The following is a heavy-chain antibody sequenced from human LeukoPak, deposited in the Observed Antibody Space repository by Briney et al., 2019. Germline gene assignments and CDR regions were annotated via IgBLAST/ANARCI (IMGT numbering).Heavy chain of an antibody. V-gene: IGHV3-23*01. CDR2: ISGSGGST. CDR3: AKRYGSGTYLSAFDI. Sequence: GGSLRLSCAASGFTFSNYGMSWVRQAPGKGLEWVTGISGSGGSTYYADSVKGRFTVSRDNSQNTLYLQMNSLRVEDTAVFYCAKRYGSGTYLSAFDIWGQGTMVTVSS. J-gene: IGHJ3*02. D-gene: IGHD3-10*01. CDR1: GFTFSNYG.